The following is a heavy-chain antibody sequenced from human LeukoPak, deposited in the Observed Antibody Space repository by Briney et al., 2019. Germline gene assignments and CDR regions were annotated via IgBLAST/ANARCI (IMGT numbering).Heavy chain of an antibody. D-gene: IGHD1-26*01. V-gene: IGHV3-7*02. Sequence: GGSLRLSCAASGFTFSSYWMNWVRQAPGKRLEWVANINQDGSEKYYVASVKGRFTISRDNAKNSLYLHMNSLRAEDTAVYYCATSGSYYDYWGQGTLVTVSS. J-gene: IGHJ4*02. CDR2: INQDGSEK. CDR3: ATSGSYYDY. CDR1: GFTFSSYW.